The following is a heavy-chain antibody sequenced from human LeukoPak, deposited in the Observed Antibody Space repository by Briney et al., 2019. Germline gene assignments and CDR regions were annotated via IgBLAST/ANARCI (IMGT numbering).Heavy chain of an antibody. J-gene: IGHJ4*02. CDR3: ASLTTVTQGYFDY. Sequence: PSETLSLTCTVSGASISNFYWSWIRQPPGKGLEWIGCVYYSGTPNYNPSLKSRVTISVDTSKSQFSLKLSSVTAADTAVYYCASLTTVTQGYFDYWGQGTLVTVSS. CDR1: GASISNFY. CDR2: VYYSGTP. D-gene: IGHD4-17*01. V-gene: IGHV4-59*08.